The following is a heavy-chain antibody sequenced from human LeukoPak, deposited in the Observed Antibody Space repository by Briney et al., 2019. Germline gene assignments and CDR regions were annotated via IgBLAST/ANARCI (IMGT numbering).Heavy chain of an antibody. V-gene: IGHV4-59*11. Sequence: SETLSLTCTVSGGSTSGHYWRWIRQPPGKELEWIGNIYYRGTTNYNPSLKSRVAMSVDTSTNQFSLKLTSVTAADTAVYYCGRARDMAFDIWGRGTMVTVSS. CDR3: GRARDMAFDI. CDR1: GGSTSGHY. CDR2: IYYRGTT. J-gene: IGHJ3*02. D-gene: IGHD2-21*02.